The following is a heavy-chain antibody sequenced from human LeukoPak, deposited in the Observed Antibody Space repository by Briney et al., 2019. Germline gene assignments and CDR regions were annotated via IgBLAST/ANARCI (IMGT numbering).Heavy chain of an antibody. CDR3: ARVSGTYYDFWSGYLPSYYYYYMDV. D-gene: IGHD3-3*01. V-gene: IGHV4-34*01. Sequence: SETLSLTCAVYGGSFSGYYWSWIRQPPGKGLEWIGEINHSGSTNYNPSLKSRVTISVDTSKNQFSLKLSSVTAADTAVYYCARVSGTYYDFWSGYLPSYYYYYMDVWGKGTTVTVSS. J-gene: IGHJ6*03. CDR1: GGSFSGYY. CDR2: INHSGST.